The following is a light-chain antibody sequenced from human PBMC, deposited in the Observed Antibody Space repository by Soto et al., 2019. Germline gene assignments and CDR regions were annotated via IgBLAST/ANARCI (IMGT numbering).Light chain of an antibody. V-gene: IGKV1-27*01. CDR2: AAS. CDR3: QKYNRASIT. CDR1: QGISNY. Sequence: DIQMTQSPSSLSASVGDRVTITCRASQGISNYLAWYQQKPGKVPKLLIYAASTLQSGVPSRFSGSGSGTDFTLTISSLQSEDVATYYCQKYNRASITFGQGTRLEIK. J-gene: IGKJ5*01.